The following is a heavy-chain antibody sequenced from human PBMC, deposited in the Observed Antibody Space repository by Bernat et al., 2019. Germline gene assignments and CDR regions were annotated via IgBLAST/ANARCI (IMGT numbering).Heavy chain of an antibody. CDR1: GFTFSGSA. CDR2: IRSKANSYAT. V-gene: IGHV3-73*01. J-gene: IGHJ6*03. CDR3: ARPPTIDSSKRGWGYYFMDV. D-gene: IGHD4-11*01. Sequence: EVQLVESGGGLVQPGGSLKLSCAASGFTFSGSAMHWVRQASGKGLEWVGRIRSKANSYATAYAASVKGRFTISRDDSKNTAYLQMDSLKTEDTAVYYCARPPTIDSSKRGWGYYFMDVWGKGTTVTVSS.